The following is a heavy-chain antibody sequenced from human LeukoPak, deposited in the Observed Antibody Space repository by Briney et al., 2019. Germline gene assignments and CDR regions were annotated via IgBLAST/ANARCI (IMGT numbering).Heavy chain of an antibody. V-gene: IGHV1-18*01. D-gene: IGHD2-21*02. CDR1: GYTFTSYG. CDR2: ISAYNGNT. Sequence: ASVKVSCKASGYTFTSYGISWMRQAPGQGLEWMGWISAYNGNTNYAQKLQGRVTMTTDTSTSTAYMELRSLRSDDTAVYYCARDRVVVTANSFDYWGQGTLVTVSS. CDR3: ARDRVVVTANSFDY. J-gene: IGHJ4*02.